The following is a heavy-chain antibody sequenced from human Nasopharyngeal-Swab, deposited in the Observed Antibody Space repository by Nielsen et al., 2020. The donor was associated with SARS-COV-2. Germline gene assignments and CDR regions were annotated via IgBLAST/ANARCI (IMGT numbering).Heavy chain of an antibody. CDR2: MYTSGST. J-gene: IGHJ6*02. V-gene: IGHV4-61*09. CDR3: AREDRWTLTSFYYALDV. Sequence: SETLSLTCSASGVSISSGSYYWSWIRQPAGKGLEWIGHMYTSGSTNYNPSLKSRVAISMDTSKNQFSLRLSSVTAADTAVYYCAREDRWTLTSFYYALDVWGQGSTVTVSS. D-gene: IGHD3-9*01. CDR1: GVSISSGSYY.